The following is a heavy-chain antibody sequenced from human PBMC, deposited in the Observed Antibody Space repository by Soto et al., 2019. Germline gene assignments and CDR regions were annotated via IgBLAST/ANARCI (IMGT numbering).Heavy chain of an antibody. Sequence: VHLFESGGDLVQPGGSLRLSCAASGFTFSSYAMHWVRQAPGKGLEWVSLISGSGANILYADSVKGRFTISRDNSNNMLYLHMNSLRADDTDVYYCAKDRCGGGSCYYLDLWGQGTLVTVSS. D-gene: IGHD2-15*01. CDR1: GFTFSSYA. CDR3: AKDRCGGGSCYYLDL. J-gene: IGHJ4*02. V-gene: IGHV3-23*01. CDR2: ISGSGANI.